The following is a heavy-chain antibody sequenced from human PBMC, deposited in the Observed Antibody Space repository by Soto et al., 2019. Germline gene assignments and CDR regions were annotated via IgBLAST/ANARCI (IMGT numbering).Heavy chain of an antibody. CDR1: GGSISSYY. Sequence: KTSETLSLTCTVSGGSISSYYWSWIRQPPGKGLEWIGYIYYSGSTNYNPSLKSRVTISVDTSKNQFSLNLSSVTAADTAVYYCARDRLMATAGTARHYFGLDVWGQGTTVTVSS. V-gene: IGHV4-59*12. CDR2: IYYSGST. J-gene: IGHJ6*02. CDR3: ARDRLMATAGTARHYFGLDV. D-gene: IGHD5-18*01.